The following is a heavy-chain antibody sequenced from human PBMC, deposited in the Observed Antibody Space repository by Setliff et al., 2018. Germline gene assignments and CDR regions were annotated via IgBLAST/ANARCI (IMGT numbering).Heavy chain of an antibody. CDR1: GASITNINYY. CDR2: IFYSGRT. CDR3: ARSPGWIPWFDY. Sequence: PSETLSLTCTVSGASITNINYYWGSIRQPPGKGLEWIGSIFYSGRTFYNPSLKSRVTISVDTSKNQFSLTLSSVTAADTAVYYCARSPGWIPWFDYWGQGILVTVSS. D-gene: IGHD5-18*01. J-gene: IGHJ4*02. V-gene: IGHV4-39*01.